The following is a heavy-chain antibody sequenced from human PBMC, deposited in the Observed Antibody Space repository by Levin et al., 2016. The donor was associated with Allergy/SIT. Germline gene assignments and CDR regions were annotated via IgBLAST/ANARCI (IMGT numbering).Heavy chain of an antibody. CDR2: IDPSDSYT. V-gene: IGHV5-10-1*01. Sequence: GESLKISCKGSGYRFNSYWISWVRQMPGKGLEWMGTIDPSDSYTNYSPSFQGHVTISADKSISTAYLQWSSLKASDTAMYYCARYYYYGSGSYHYWGQGTLVTVSS. CDR3: ARYYYYGSGSYHY. D-gene: IGHD3-10*01. CDR1: GYRFNSYW. J-gene: IGHJ4*02.